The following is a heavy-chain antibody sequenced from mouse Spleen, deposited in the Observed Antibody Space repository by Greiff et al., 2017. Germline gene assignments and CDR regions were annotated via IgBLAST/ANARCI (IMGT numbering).Heavy chain of an antibody. CDR3: ARSRYRYDLYFDY. Sequence: VQLKQPGAELVRPGTSVKLSCKASGYTFTSYWMHWVKQRPGQGLEWIGVIDPSDSYTNYNQKFKGKATLTVDTSSSTAYMQLSSLTSEDSAVYYCARSRYRYDLYFDYWGQGTTLTVSS. CDR2: IDPSDSYT. J-gene: IGHJ2*01. V-gene: IGHV1-59*01. D-gene: IGHD2-14*01. CDR1: GYTFTSYW.